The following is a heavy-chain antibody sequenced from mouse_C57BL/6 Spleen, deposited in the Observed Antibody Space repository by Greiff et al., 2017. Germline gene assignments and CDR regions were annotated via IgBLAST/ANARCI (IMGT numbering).Heavy chain of an antibody. J-gene: IGHJ2*01. D-gene: IGHD2-3*01. CDR2: ISYDGSN. Sequence: EVQLQESGPGLVKPSQSLSLTCSVTGYSITSGYYWNWIRQFPGNKLEWMGYISYDGSNNYNPSLKNRISITRDTSKNQFFLKLNSVTTEDTATYYCARLGNDGYFFFDYWGQGTTLTVSS. V-gene: IGHV3-6*01. CDR3: ARLGNDGYFFFDY. CDR1: GYSITSGYY.